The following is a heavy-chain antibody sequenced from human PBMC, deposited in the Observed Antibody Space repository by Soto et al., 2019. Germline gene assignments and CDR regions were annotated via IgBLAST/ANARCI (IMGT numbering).Heavy chain of an antibody. J-gene: IGHJ3*02. V-gene: IGHV3-21*01. Sequence: GGSLRLSCAASGFTFSSYSMNWVRQAPGKGLEWVSSISSSSSYIYYADSVKGRFTISRDNAKNSLYLQMNSLRAEDTAVYYCARAAAGTDAFDIWGQGTMVTVSS. CDR3: ARAAAGTDAFDI. CDR1: GFTFSSYS. CDR2: ISSSSSYI. D-gene: IGHD6-13*01.